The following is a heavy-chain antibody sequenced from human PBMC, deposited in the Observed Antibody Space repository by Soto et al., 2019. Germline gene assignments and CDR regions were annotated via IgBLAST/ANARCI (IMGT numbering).Heavy chain of an antibody. Sequence: PGGPMRLSCAASGFSFRSYAMSWIRQATGKGLEWVSAISGSGGSKYYADSVKGRFTISRYNSKNTLYLQMNSLRAEDTAVYYCAKNRPRRGLVLRPAPVGAALYGMDVWGQGTTVTVS. D-gene: IGHD6-19*01. CDR2: ISGSGGSK. CDR3: AKNRPRRGLVLRPAPVGAALYGMDV. V-gene: IGHV3-23*01. CDR1: GFSFRSYA. J-gene: IGHJ6*02.